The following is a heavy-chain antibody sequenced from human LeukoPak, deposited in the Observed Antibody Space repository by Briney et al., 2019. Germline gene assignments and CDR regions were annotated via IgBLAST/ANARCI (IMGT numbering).Heavy chain of an antibody. V-gene: IGHV4-59*08. CDR1: GGSISSYS. CDR2: LYYSGNT. J-gene: IGHJ6*02. CDR3: ARRGGGYCSGGLCYYDYGMDV. Sequence: SETLSLTCTFSGGSISSYSWSWLRQPPGRGLEWIGYLYYSGNTNYNPSLKNRVTMSVDTSKSQFSLELSSVTAADTAVYYCARRGGGYCSGGLCYYDYGMDVWGQGTTVTVSS. D-gene: IGHD2-15*01.